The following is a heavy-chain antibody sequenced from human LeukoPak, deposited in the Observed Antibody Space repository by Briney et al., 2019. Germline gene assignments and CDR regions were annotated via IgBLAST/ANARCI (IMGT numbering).Heavy chain of an antibody. Sequence: ASVKVSCKASGYTFNGYYMHWVRQAPGQGLEWMGRINPNSGGTNYAQKFQGRVTMTRDTSISTAYMELSRLRSDDTAVYYCARDSRGSPTELDYWGQGTLVTVSS. CDR1: GYTFNGYY. D-gene: IGHD3-16*01. J-gene: IGHJ4*02. CDR2: INPNSGGT. V-gene: IGHV1-2*06. CDR3: ARDSRGSPTELDY.